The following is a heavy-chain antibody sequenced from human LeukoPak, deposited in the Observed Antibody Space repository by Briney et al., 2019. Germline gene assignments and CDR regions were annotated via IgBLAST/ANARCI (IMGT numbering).Heavy chain of an antibody. CDR2: MNPNSGNT. J-gene: IGHJ5*02. CDR3: ARDGRHRYYYDSSGFYGSWFDP. CDR1: GYTFTSYD. Sequence: GASVKVSCKASGYTFTSYDINWVRQATGQGLEWMGWMNPNSGNTGYAQKFQGRVTITRNTSISTAYMELRSLRSDDTAVYYCARDGRHRYYYDSSGFYGSWFDPWGQGTLVIVSS. V-gene: IGHV1-8*03. D-gene: IGHD3-22*01.